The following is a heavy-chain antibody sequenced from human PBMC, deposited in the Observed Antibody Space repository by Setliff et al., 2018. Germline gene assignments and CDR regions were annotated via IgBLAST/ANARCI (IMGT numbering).Heavy chain of an antibody. CDR1: GFTFSSYW. D-gene: IGHD2-15*01. J-gene: IGHJ6*03. Sequence: GGSLRLSCAGSGFTFSSYWMTWVRQVPGRGLEWVANINRDGSEKYYLDSVKGRFTISRDNAENSLYLQMNSLRAEDTALYYCARDLGARYCSGGSCSDYYYYYYMDVRGKGTTVTVSS. V-gene: IGHV3-7*01. CDR2: INRDGSEK. CDR3: ARDLGARYCSGGSCSDYYYYYYMDV.